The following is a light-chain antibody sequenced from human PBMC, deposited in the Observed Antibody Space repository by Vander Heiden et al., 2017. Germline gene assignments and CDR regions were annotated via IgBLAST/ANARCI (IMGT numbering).Light chain of an antibody. Sequence: SYVLTQPPSVSVAPGPTATITCGGNNIGDKSVHWYQQKPGQAPVLVVYDEADRPSGIPERSSGSSSGNTATLSISRVEAGDEADYYCQVWDSGSNHVVFGGGTKLNVL. V-gene: IGLV3-21*02. CDR1: NIGDKS. CDR3: QVWDSGSNHVV. J-gene: IGLJ2*01. CDR2: DEA.